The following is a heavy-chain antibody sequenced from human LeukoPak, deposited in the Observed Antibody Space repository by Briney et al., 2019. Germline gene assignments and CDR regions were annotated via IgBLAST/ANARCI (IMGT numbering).Heavy chain of an antibody. CDR1: GGSYSGYF. J-gene: IGHJ3*02. V-gene: IGHV4-34*01. CDR2: INDSGST. Sequence: SETLSLTCDVYGGSYSGYFWSWIRQPPGKGLEWIGEINDSGSTNFNPSLKSRVTVSIDTAKKQFSLKLSSVTAADTAVYYCAIDYSGNSAAFDIWGQGTTVTVSS. D-gene: IGHD4-23*01. CDR3: AIDYSGNSAAFDI.